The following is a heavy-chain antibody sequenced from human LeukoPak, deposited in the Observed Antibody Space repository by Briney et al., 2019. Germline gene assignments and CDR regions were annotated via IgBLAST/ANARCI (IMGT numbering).Heavy chain of an antibody. CDR2: VYPGDSDV. Sequence: RGESLKISWKGSGYSFATYWIGWVRQMPGKGRGWMRIVYPGDSDVRYSPSLQGQVTISVDKSINTAYLQWSSLKASDTAKFYCARHQDGYTYGYDYWGQGTLVTASS. J-gene: IGHJ4*02. D-gene: IGHD5-18*01. CDR1: GYSFATYW. V-gene: IGHV5-51*01. CDR3: ARHQDGYTYGYDY.